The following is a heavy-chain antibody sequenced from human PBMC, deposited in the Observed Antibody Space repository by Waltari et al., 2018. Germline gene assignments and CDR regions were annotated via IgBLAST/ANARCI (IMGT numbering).Heavy chain of an antibody. CDR3: ARVGGYASGSPRFDY. J-gene: IGHJ4*02. D-gene: IGHD3-10*01. Sequence: QVQLQQWGAGLLKPSETLSLTCAVYGGSFSGYYWSWIRQPPGKGPEWIGEINHNVSTNYNASLKSRVTISLDTSKNQFSLKLSSVTAADTAVYYCARVGGYASGSPRFDYWGRGTLVTVSS. CDR1: GGSFSGYY. CDR2: INHNVST. V-gene: IGHV4-34*01.